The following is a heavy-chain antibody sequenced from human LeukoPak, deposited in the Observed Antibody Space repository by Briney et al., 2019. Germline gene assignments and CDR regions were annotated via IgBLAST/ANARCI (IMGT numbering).Heavy chain of an antibody. Sequence: SLSPSPALSGFTPRVFGMHGGPAAPGEGGGWGAGISYDGSNTYYAHSVKGRLTISRDNSKSTLYLQMHRLRAEDTAVSYCAKNARELYYGGFSVFDPWGQGTLVTVSS. CDR1: GFTPRVFG. D-gene: IGHD4-23*01. J-gene: IGHJ5*02. CDR3: AKNARELYYGGFSVFDP. V-gene: IGHV3-30*18. CDR2: ISYDGSNT.